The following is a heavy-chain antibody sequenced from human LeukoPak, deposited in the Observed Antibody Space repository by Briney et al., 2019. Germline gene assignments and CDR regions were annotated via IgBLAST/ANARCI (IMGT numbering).Heavy chain of an antibody. CDR3: ARVGRAGRCGY. D-gene: IGHD2-21*01. CDR1: GGSFSGYY. V-gene: IGHV4-34*01. CDR2: INHSGST. Sequence: SETLSLTCAVYGGSFSGYYWSWIRQPPGKGLEWIGEINHSGSTNYNPSLKSRVTISVDTSKNQFSLKLSSVTAADTAVYYCARVGRAGRCGYWSQGTLVTVSS. J-gene: IGHJ4*02.